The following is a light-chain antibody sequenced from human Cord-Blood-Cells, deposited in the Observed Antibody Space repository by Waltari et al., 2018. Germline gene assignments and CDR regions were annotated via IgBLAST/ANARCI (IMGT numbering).Light chain of an antibody. J-gene: IGLJ3*02. V-gene: IGLV4-69*01. CDR3: QTWGTGIGV. Sequence: QLVLTQSPSASASLGASVKLTCTLSSGPSSYAIACHQQQPEKGPRYLMKLNSDGSHSKGDGIPDRFSGSSSGAERYLTISSLQSEDEADYYCQTWGTGIGVFGGGTKLTVL. CDR2: LNSDGSH. CDR1: SGPSSYA.